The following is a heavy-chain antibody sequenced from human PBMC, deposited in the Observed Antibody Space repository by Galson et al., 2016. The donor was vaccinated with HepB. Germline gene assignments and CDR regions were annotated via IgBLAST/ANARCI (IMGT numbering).Heavy chain of an antibody. Sequence: SLRLSCAASGFIFSSYAMSWVRQAPGKGLEWVSGLSGSDGSTYYADSVKGRFTTSRDNSKNTLYLQMNSLRAEDTAVYYCAKDWGAATTTHFDYWGQGILVIVSS. CDR2: LSGSDGST. J-gene: IGHJ4*02. V-gene: IGHV3-23*01. D-gene: IGHD6-25*01. CDR3: AKDWGAATTTHFDY. CDR1: GFIFSSYA.